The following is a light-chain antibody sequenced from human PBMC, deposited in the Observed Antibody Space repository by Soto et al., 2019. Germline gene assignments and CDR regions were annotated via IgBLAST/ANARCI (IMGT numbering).Light chain of an antibody. CDR2: EAS. CDR1: QDITND. CDR3: QQYDNGPLT. V-gene: IGKV1-33*01. J-gene: IGKJ4*01. Sequence: DIQMTQSPSSLSASVGDRVTITCQASQDITNDLNWYQQKPGKAPKVLIYEASNLETGVPSRFSGSGSGTDFTFPISSLQPEDIATYFCQQYDNGPLTFGGGTKVEIK.